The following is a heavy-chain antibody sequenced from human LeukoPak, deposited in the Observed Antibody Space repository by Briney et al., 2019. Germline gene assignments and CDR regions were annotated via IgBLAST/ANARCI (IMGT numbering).Heavy chain of an antibody. CDR2: MYSGGNT. CDR1: GLTVSSNY. CDR3: VRHSSSGYYFDS. V-gene: IGHV3-53*01. D-gene: IGHD3-22*01. Sequence: GGSLRLSCAASGLTVSSNYMSWVRQAPGKGLEWVSVMYSGGNTYYADSAKGRFTISRDDSKNTLYLQMNSLRAEDTAVYYCVRHSSSGYYFDSWGQGTLVTVSS. J-gene: IGHJ4*02.